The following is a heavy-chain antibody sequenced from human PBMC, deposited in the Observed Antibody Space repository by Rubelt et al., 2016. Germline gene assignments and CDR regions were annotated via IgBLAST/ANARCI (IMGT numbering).Heavy chain of an antibody. CDR2: INPNSGDTNYARINPNSGDT. V-gene: IGHV1-2*06. D-gene: IGHD3-3*01. Sequence: QVQLVQSGAEVKKPGASVKVSCKASGYTFSGYFIHWVRQAPGQGLEWMGRINPNSGDTNYARINPNSGDTNYAQNFQGRVTLTRDTSISTAYMELSSLRSEDTAVYYCARSITIFGVDTPGYWGQGTL. J-gene: IGHJ4*02. CDR3: ARSITIFGVDTPGY. CDR1: GYTFSGYF.